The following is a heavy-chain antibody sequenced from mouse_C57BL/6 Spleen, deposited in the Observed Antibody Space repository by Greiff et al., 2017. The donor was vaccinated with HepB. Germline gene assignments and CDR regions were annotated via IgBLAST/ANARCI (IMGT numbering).Heavy chain of an antibody. CDR1: GYTFTDYY. V-gene: IGHV1-26*01. CDR3: ASQIGFDY. CDR2: INPNNGGT. J-gene: IGHJ2*01. Sequence: EVQLQQSGPELVKPGASVKISCKASGYTFTDYYMNWVKQSHGKSLEWIGDINPNNGGTSYNQKFKGKATLTVDKSSSTAYMELRSLTSEHSAVYYCASQIGFDYWGQGTTLTVSS.